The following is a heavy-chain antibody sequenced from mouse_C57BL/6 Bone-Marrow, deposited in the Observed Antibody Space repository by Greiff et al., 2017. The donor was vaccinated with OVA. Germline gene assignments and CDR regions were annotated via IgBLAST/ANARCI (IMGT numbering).Heavy chain of an antibody. CDR1: GYAFSSSW. Sequence: VMLVESGPELVKPGASVKISCKASGYAFSSSWMNWVKQRPGKGLEWIGRIYPGDGDTNYNGKFKGKATLTADKSSSTAYMQLSSLTSEDSAVYFCASPNYYGSSYAWFAYWGQGTLVTVSA. CDR3: ASPNYYGSSYAWFAY. D-gene: IGHD1-1*01. J-gene: IGHJ3*01. V-gene: IGHV1-82*01. CDR2: IYPGDGDT.